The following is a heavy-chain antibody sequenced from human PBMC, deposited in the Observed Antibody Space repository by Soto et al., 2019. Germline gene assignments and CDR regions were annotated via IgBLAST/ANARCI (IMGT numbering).Heavy chain of an antibody. Sequence: SQTLSLTCAISGDSVSSDSGVWIWIRQSPSRGLEWLGRTYYRSKWYNDYAVSVKSRITINPDTSKNQFSLQLDSVIPDDTAVYYWAVVASFRGMDVWGQGTPVTVSS. CDR1: GDSVSSDSGV. V-gene: IGHV6-1*01. CDR2: TYYRSKWYN. J-gene: IGHJ6*02. CDR3: AVVASFRGMDV. D-gene: IGHD5-12*01.